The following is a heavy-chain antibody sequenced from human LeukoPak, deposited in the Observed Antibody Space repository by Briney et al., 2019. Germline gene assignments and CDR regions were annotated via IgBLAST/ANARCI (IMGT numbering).Heavy chain of an antibody. D-gene: IGHD2-21*02. V-gene: IGHV1-69*06. CDR2: IIPIFGTA. J-gene: IGHJ1*01. CDR3: ASDCGGDCYPPAEYFQH. Sequence: SVKVSCKASGGTFSSYAISWVRQAPGQGLEWMGGIIPIFGTANYAQKFQGRATITADKSTSTAYMELSSLRSEDTAVYYCASDCGGDCYPPAEYFQHWGQGTLVTVSS. CDR1: GGTFSSYA.